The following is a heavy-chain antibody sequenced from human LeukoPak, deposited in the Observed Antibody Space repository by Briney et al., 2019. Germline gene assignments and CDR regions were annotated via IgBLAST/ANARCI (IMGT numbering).Heavy chain of an antibody. Sequence: ASVKVSCKASGYTFRDFGISWVRQAPGQGLEWMGWITTYNGNTNYIQKLQGRVTMTTDTSTSTAYMELRSLRSDDTAVYYCARETRSSWGDAFDIWGQGTMVTVSS. D-gene: IGHD6-13*01. CDR3: ARETRSSWGDAFDI. V-gene: IGHV1-18*01. CDR2: ITTYNGNT. CDR1: GYTFRDFG. J-gene: IGHJ3*02.